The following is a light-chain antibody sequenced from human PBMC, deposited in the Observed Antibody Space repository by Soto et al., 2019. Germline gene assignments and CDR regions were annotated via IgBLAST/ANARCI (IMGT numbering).Light chain of an antibody. Sequence: QSALTQPASVSGSPGQSITISCTGTSSDVGGYNYVSWYQQHPGKAPKLMIYEVSNRPSGVSNRFSGSKSGNTASLTISGPQAEDEADYYCSSYTSSSTPVVVGGGTKLTVL. V-gene: IGLV2-14*01. CDR2: EVS. CDR1: SSDVGGYNY. J-gene: IGLJ2*01. CDR3: SSYTSSSTPVV.